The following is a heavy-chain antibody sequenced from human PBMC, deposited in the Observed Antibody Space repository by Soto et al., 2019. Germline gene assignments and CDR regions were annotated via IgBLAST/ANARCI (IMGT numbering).Heavy chain of an antibody. CDR2: ISYDGSNK. CDR1: GFTFSSYG. V-gene: IGHV3-30*18. Sequence: PGGSLRLSCAASGFTFSSYGMHWVRQAPGKGLEWVAVISYDGSNKYYADSVKGRFTISRDNSKNTLYLQMYSLRAEDTAVYYYAKERGIQLWFSVVDYWGQGTLVTVSS. CDR3: AKERGIQLWFSVVDY. D-gene: IGHD5-18*01. J-gene: IGHJ4*02.